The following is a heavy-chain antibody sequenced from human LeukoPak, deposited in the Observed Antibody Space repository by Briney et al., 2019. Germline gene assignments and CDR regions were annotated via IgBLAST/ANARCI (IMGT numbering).Heavy chain of an antibody. CDR1: GFTFSGSA. D-gene: IGHD2-2*01. CDR3: SRREYCNSTSCLFDY. J-gene: IGHJ4*02. Sequence: PGGSLRLSCAASGFTFSGSAMHWVRQAAGKGLEWVGRIRSKANSYATAYAASVKGRFTISRDDSKNTAYLQMNRLKTEDTAVYYCSRREYCNSTSCLFDYWGQGTLVTVSS. CDR2: IRSKANSYAT. V-gene: IGHV3-73*01.